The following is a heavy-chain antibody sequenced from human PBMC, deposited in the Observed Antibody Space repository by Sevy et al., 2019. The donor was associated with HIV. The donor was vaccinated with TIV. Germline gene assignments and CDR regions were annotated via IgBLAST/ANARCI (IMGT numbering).Heavy chain of an antibody. CDR2: IYTSGST. CDR3: ARGGYYYDSSGYYPVFDY. V-gene: IGHV4-61*02. CDR1: GGSISGGSYY. Sequence: SETLSLTCTVSGGSISGGSYYWSWIRQPAGKGLEWIGRIYTSGSTNYNPSLKSRVTISVDTSKNQFSLRLGSVTAADAAVYYCARGGYYYDSSGYYPVFDYWGQGTLVTVSS. J-gene: IGHJ4*02. D-gene: IGHD3-22*01.